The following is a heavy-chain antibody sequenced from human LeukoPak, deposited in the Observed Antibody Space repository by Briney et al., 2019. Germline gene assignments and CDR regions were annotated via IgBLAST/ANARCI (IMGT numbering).Heavy chain of an antibody. J-gene: IGHJ4*02. CDR1: GFTFSSYG. CDR2: ISYDGSNK. Sequence: PGGSLRLSCAASGFTFSSYGMHWVRQAPGKGLEWVAGISYDGSNKYYADSVKGRFTISRDNSKNTLYLQMNSLRAEDTAVYYCAKDASYYCSSTSCLFDYWGQGTLVTVSS. D-gene: IGHD2-2*01. CDR3: AKDASYYCSSTSCLFDY. V-gene: IGHV3-30*18.